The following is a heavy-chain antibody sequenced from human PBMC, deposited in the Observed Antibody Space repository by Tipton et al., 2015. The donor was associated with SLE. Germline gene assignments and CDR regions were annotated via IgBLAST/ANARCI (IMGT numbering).Heavy chain of an antibody. CDR1: GGSISSSIYY. D-gene: IGHD1-26*01. CDR3: ARGVQWGPAFDL. CDR2: IYFSGST. Sequence: SLTCTVSGGSISSSIYYCGWVRQPPGKGLEWFGGIYFSGSTYYNPSLKSRVTISVDTSKNQFSLKLSSVTAADTAVYYCARGVQWGPAFDLWGRGTLVTVSS. V-gene: IGHV4-39*07. J-gene: IGHJ2*01.